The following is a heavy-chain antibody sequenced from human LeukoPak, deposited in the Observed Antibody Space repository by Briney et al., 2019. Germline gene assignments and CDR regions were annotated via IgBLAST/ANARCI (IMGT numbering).Heavy chain of an antibody. CDR1: GFTLSSYA. D-gene: IGHD3-10*01. J-gene: IGHJ6*03. V-gene: IGHV3-23*01. CDR2: ISASGGST. CDR3: AKVMKGSERLTMVRGVIIKTAGLYYMDV. Sequence: QPGGSLRLSCAASGFTLSSYAMSWVRQAPGKGLEWVSSISASGGSTNYADSVKGRFTISRDNSKNTVYLQMNSLRAEDTGVYYCAKVMKGSERLTMVRGVIIKTAGLYYMDVWGKGTTVTVSS.